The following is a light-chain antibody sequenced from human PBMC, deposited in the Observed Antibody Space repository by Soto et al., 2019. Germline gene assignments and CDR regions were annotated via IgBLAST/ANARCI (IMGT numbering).Light chain of an antibody. CDR3: SSYAGSNNPLYV. J-gene: IGLJ1*01. Sequence: QSVLTQPPSASGSPGQSVTISCTGTSSDVGGYNYVSWYQQHPGKAPKLMIYEVSKRPSGVPDRFSGSKSGNTASLTVSGLQAEDEADYYCSSYAGSNNPLYVFGTATRSPS. V-gene: IGLV2-8*01. CDR1: SSDVGGYNY. CDR2: EVS.